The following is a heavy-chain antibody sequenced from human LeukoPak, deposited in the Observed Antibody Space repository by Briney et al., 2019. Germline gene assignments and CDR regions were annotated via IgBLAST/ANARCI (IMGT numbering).Heavy chain of an antibody. CDR3: ARAPGYSGYVLFDY. CDR1: GGSISSYY. V-gene: IGHV4-59*01. Sequence: PSETLSLTCTVSGGSISSYYWSWIRQPPGKGLEWIGYIYYSGSTNYNPSLKSRVTISVDTSKNQFSLKLSSVTAADTAVYYCARAPGYSGYVLFDYWGQGTLVTVSS. J-gene: IGHJ4*02. D-gene: IGHD5-12*01. CDR2: IYYSGST.